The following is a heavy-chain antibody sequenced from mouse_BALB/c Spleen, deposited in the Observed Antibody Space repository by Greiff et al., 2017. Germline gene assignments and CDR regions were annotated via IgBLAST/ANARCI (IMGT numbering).Heavy chain of an antibody. CDR3: ARGSSYLSY. V-gene: IGHV1S29*02. CDR1: GYTFTDYN. J-gene: IGHJ3*01. Sequence: VQLKQSGPELVKPGASVKISCKASGYTFTDYNMHWVKQSHGKSLEWIGYIYPYNGGTGYNQKFKSKATLTVDNSSSTAYMELRSLTSEDSAVYYCARGSSYLSYWGQGTLVTVSA. D-gene: IGHD1-1*01. CDR2: IYPYNGGT.